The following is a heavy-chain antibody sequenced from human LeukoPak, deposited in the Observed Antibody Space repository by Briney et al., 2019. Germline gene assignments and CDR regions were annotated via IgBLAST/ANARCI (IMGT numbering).Heavy chain of an antibody. Sequence: GASVKVSCKASGYTFTGYYMHWVRQAPGQGLEWIGWINPNSGGTNYAQKFQGWVTMTRDTSISTAYMELSRLRSDDTAVYYCAREWIAVAGTDYYYYYGMDVWGQGTTVTVSS. CDR2: INPNSGGT. V-gene: IGHV1-2*04. D-gene: IGHD6-19*01. CDR1: GYTFTGYY. CDR3: AREWIAVAGTDYYYYYGMDV. J-gene: IGHJ6*02.